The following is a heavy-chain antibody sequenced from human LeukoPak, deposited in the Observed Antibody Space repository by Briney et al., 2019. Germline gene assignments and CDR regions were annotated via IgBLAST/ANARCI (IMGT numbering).Heavy chain of an antibody. D-gene: IGHD5-18*01. J-gene: IGHJ6*02. V-gene: IGHV4-59*01. CDR3: ARVEYSYGYYYYYGMDV. Sequence: PSETLSLTCTVSGGSISSYYWSWIRQPPGKGLEWIRYIHYSGSTNYNPSLKSRVTISVDTSKNQFSLKLSSVTAADTAVYYCARVEYSYGYYYYYGMDVWGQGTTVTVSS. CDR2: IHYSGST. CDR1: GGSISSYY.